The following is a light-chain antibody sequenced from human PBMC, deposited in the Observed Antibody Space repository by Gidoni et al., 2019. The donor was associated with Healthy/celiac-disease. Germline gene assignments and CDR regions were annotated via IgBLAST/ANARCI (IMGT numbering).Light chain of an antibody. J-gene: IGKJ3*01. V-gene: IGKV4-1*01. Sequence: DIVMTQPPDSLAVSLGERATINCKSSQSVLYSSNNKNYLAWYQQKPGQPPKLLIYWASTRESGVPDRFSGSGSGTDFTLTISSLQAEDVAVYYCQPYYSPPFTFGPGTKVDIK. CDR3: QPYYSPPFT. CDR2: WAS. CDR1: QSVLYSSNNKNY.